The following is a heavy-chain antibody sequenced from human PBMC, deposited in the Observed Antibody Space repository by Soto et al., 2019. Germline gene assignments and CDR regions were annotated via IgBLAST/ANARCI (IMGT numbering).Heavy chain of an antibody. CDR2: INHSGST. D-gene: IGHD3-3*01. CDR3: ARASNYDFWSGDYRAPGYYYGMDV. CDR1: GGSFSGYY. J-gene: IGHJ6*01. Sequence: PSETLSLTCAVYGGSFSGYYWSWIRQPPGKVLAWIGEINHSGSTNYNPSLQSRVTISVDTSKNQFSLKLSSVTAADTAVYYCARASNYDFWSGDYRAPGYYYGMDVWGQGTTVPVSS. V-gene: IGHV4-34*01.